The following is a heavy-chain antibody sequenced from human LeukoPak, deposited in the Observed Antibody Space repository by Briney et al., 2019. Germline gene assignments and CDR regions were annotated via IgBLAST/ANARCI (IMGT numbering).Heavy chain of an antibody. J-gene: IGHJ3*02. CDR3: AIRGRWPHWGAFDI. CDR2: IYYSGST. Sequence: SSETLSLTCTVSGGSISSYYWSWIRQPPGKGLEWIGYIYYSGSTNYNPSLKSRVTISVDTSKNQFSLKLSSVTAADTAVYYCAIRGRWPHWGAFDIWGQGTMVTVSS. D-gene: IGHD5-24*01. V-gene: IGHV4-59*12. CDR1: GGSISSYY.